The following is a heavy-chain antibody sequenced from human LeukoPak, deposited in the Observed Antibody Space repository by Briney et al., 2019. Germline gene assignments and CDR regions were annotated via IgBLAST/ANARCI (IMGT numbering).Heavy chain of an antibody. CDR3: VKGLVQTTMSYSVDY. CDR1: GFTFSNYG. D-gene: IGHD1-1*01. V-gene: IGHV3-30*18. CDR2: ISSDGSKN. J-gene: IGHJ4*02. Sequence: GGSLRLSCAASGFTFSNYGMHWVRQTPGKGLEWVALISSDGSKNIYADPVKGRFTISRDNSKNTVYLQMNSLRAEDTAVYYCVKGLVQTTMSYSVDYWGQGALVTVSS.